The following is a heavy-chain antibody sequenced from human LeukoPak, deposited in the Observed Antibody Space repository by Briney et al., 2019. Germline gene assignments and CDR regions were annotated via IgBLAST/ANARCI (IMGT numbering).Heavy chain of an antibody. Sequence: SETLSLTCTVSGGSISSYYWSWIRQPAGKGLEWIGRIYTSGSTNYNPSLKSRVTMSADTSKKQFSLKLTSVTAADTAVYYCARGGLVGLPHYYYMDVWGKGTTVTVSS. D-gene: IGHD2-2*01. V-gene: IGHV4-4*07. J-gene: IGHJ6*03. CDR1: GGSISSYY. CDR2: IYTSGST. CDR3: ARGGLVGLPHYYYMDV.